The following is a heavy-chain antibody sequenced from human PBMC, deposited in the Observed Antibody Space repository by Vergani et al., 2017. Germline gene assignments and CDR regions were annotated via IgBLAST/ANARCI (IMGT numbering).Heavy chain of an antibody. J-gene: IGHJ3*02. Sequence: EVQLVESGGGLVKPGGSLRLSCAASGFTFSSYSMNWVRQAPGKGLEWVSSISSSSSYIYYADSVKGRFTISRDNAKNSLYLQMNSLRAEDTAVYYCARDLGGDNGGDAFDIWGQGTMVTVSS. D-gene: IGHD2-21*02. CDR1: GFTFSSYS. CDR2: ISSSSSYI. CDR3: ARDLGGDNGGDAFDI. V-gene: IGHV3-21*04.